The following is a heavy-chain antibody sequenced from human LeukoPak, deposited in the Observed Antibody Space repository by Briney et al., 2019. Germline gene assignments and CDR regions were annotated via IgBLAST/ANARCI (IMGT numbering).Heavy chain of an antibody. CDR3: ARVVARFRSWRDSGYEEYYYYYMDV. J-gene: IGHJ6*03. CDR2: IYYSGST. V-gene: IGHV4-30-4*07. Sequence: PSETLSLTCAVSGGSISSGGYSWSWIRQPPGKGLEWIGYIYYSGSTYYNPSLKSRVTISVDTSKNQFSLKLSSVTAADTAVYYCARVVARFRSWRDSGYEEYYYYYMDVWGKGTTVTVSS. D-gene: IGHD5-12*01. CDR1: GGSISSGGYS.